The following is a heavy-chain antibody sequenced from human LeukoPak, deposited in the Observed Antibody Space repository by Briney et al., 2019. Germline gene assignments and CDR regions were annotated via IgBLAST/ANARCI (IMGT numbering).Heavy chain of an antibody. D-gene: IGHD6-13*01. CDR2: ISGSGGST. CDR1: GFTFSSYA. J-gene: IGHJ2*01. Sequence: RTGGSLRLSCAASGFTFSSYAMSWVRQAPGKGLEWVSAISGSGGSTYYADSVKGRFTISRDNSKNTLYLQMNSLRAEDTAVYYCAKDPLGQQLVDWYFDLWGRGTLVTVSS. V-gene: IGHV3-23*01. CDR3: AKDPLGQQLVDWYFDL.